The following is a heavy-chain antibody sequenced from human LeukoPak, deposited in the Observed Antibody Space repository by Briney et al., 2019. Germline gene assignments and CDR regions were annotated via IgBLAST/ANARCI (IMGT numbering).Heavy chain of an antibody. D-gene: IGHD5-24*01. J-gene: IGHJ4*02. Sequence: SETLSLTCAVYGGSFSGYYWSWIRQPPGKGLEWIGEINHSGSTNYNPSLKSRVTISVGTSKNQFSLKLSSVTAADTAVYYCASRMATIRSSDYWGQGTLVTVSS. CDR2: INHSGST. CDR3: ASRMATIRSSDY. CDR1: GGSFSGYY. V-gene: IGHV4-34*01.